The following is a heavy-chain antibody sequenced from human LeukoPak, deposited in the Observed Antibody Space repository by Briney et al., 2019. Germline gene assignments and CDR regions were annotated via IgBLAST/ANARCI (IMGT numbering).Heavy chain of an antibody. D-gene: IGHD3-10*01. Sequence: GASVKVSCKASGYTFTSYGISWVRQAPGQGLEWMGWISAYNGNTNYAQKLQGRVTMTTDTSTSTAYVELRSLRSDDTAVYYCARATMVQGVITPPFDYWGQGTLVTVSS. CDR2: ISAYNGNT. CDR3: ARATMVQGVITPPFDY. J-gene: IGHJ4*02. V-gene: IGHV1-18*01. CDR1: GYTFTSYG.